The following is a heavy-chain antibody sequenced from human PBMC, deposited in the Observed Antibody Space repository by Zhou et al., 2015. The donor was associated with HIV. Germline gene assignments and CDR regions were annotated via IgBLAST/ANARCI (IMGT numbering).Heavy chain of an antibody. V-gene: IGHV1-69*01. CDR1: GGTFSSYA. J-gene: IGHJ6*02. CDR3: ARGSRTFGFGELTSVYYYGMDV. D-gene: IGHD3-10*01. Sequence: QVQLVQSGAEVKKPGSSVKVSCKASGGTFSSYAISWVRQAPGQGLEWMGGIIPIFGTANYAQKFQGRVTITADESTSTAYMELSSLRSEDTAVYYCARGSRTFGFGELTSVYYYGMDVWGQGTTVTVSS. CDR2: IIPIFGTA.